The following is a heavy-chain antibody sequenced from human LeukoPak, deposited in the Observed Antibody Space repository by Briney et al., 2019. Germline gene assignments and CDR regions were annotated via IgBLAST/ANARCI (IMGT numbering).Heavy chain of an antibody. Sequence: PGGSLRLSCAASGFSFSTFGMHWVRQTPGKGLEWVSHISKDESNKYYADSVRGRFTISRDSSTNTLFLQTNNLRIEDTAVYYCAKDKPVLDYWGQGTLVTVSS. CDR3: AKDKPVLDY. J-gene: IGHJ4*02. V-gene: IGHV3-30*18. CDR2: ISKDESNK. CDR1: GFSFSTFG.